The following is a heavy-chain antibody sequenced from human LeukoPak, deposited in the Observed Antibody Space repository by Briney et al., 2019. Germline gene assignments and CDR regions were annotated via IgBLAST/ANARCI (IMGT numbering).Heavy chain of an antibody. CDR2: INEDGSIT. V-gene: IGHV3-74*01. Sequence: GGSLRLSCVVSGFTFRTYWMHWVRQVPGEGLVWVSRINEDGSITNYADSVKGRFTISRDNSKNTLYLQMNSLRAEDTAVYYCARAGGYGSAFADYWGQGTLVTVSS. D-gene: IGHD5-12*01. CDR3: ARAGGYGSAFADY. J-gene: IGHJ4*02. CDR1: GFTFRTYW.